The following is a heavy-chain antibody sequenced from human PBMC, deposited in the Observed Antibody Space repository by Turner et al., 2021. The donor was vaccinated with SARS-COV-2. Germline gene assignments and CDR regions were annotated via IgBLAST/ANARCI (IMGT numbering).Heavy chain of an antibody. D-gene: IGHD5-12*01. CDR2: INPNSGGT. CDR3: ARDLVAIVATMFGQLNYYGMDV. CDR1: GYTFTAYY. V-gene: IGHV1-2*02. Sequence: QVQLVQSGAEVKKPGASVKVSCKASGYTFTAYYMHWVRQAPGQGLEWMGWINPNSGGTNYAQKFQGRVTMTRDTSISTAYMELSRLRSDDTAVYYCARDLVAIVATMFGQLNYYGMDVWGQGTTVTVSS. J-gene: IGHJ6*02.